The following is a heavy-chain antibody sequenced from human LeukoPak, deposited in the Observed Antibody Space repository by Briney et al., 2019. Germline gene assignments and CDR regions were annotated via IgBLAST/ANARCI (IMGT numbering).Heavy chain of an antibody. CDR3: ARESLGMASFDY. D-gene: IGHD5-24*01. CDR2: INPSGGST. Sequence: ASVKVSCKASGYTFTSYYMHWVRQAPGQGLEWMGIINPSGGSTSYAQEFQGRVTMTRDTSTSTVYMELSSLRSEDTAVYYCARESLGMASFDYWGQGTLVTVSS. V-gene: IGHV1-46*01. J-gene: IGHJ4*02. CDR1: GYTFTSYY.